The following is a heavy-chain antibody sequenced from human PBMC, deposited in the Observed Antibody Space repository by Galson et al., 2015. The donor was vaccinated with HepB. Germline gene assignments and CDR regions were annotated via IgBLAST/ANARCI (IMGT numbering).Heavy chain of an antibody. CDR1: GYTFTSYF. D-gene: IGHD4-17*01. V-gene: IGHV1-46*01. J-gene: IGHJ4*02. CDR3: ARQDSRVTTLDY. Sequence: SVKVSCKASGYTFTSYFMHWVRQAPGQGLEWMGIINPNGGSTKYAQRFEGRVTMTRDTSTSTVYMELSSLRPEDTAVYYCARQDSRVTTLDYWGQGTLVTVSS. CDR2: INPNGGST.